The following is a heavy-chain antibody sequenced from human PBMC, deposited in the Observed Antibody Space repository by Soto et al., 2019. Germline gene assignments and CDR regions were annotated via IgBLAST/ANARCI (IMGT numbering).Heavy chain of an antibody. V-gene: IGHV4-31*03. J-gene: IGHJ4*02. Sequence: QVQLQESGPGLVKPSQTLSLACSVSGASINSGGYFWSWIRQLPGKGLEWIGYIHYSGSTYYNPSLKSRVVMSMDTSKIAFSLKLSPVTAADTAVFYCARGFVETAMAFDYWGQGALVTVSS. D-gene: IGHD5-18*01. CDR2: IHYSGST. CDR3: ARGFVETAMAFDY. CDR1: GASINSGGYF.